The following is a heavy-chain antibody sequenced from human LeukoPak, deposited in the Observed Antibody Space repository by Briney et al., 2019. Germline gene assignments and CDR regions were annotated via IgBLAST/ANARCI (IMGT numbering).Heavy chain of an antibody. J-gene: IGHJ2*01. CDR2: ISSSSSYI. V-gene: IGHV3-21*01. CDR1: GFTFSSYS. CDR3: AIDGGRWYFDL. Sequence: GGYLRLSCAASGFTFSSYSMNWVRQAPGKGLEWVSSISSSSSYIYYADSLKGRFTISRDNAKNSLYLQMNSLRAEDTAVYYCAIDGGRWYFDLWGRGTLVTVFS. D-gene: IGHD2-15*01.